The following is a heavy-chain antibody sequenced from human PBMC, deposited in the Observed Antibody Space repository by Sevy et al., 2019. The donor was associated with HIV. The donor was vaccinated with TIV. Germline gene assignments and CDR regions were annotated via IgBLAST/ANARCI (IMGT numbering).Heavy chain of an antibody. J-gene: IGHJ4*02. CDR2: IRPNGSEK. Sequence: GGSLRLSCAASGFTFSPYWMTWVRQAPGKGLEWVANIRPNGSEKYYVDSVKGRFTISRDNAKNSLYLQMNSLRADDTAMYYCARGVGLDCWGQGALVTVSS. V-gene: IGHV3-7*01. CDR3: ARGVGLDC. D-gene: IGHD1-26*01. CDR1: GFTFSPYW.